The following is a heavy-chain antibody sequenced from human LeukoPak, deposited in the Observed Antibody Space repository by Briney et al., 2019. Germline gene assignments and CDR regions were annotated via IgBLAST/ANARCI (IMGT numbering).Heavy chain of an antibody. CDR1: GFTFSSYS. CDR3: ARSRSPHSSSWYLPMKKSYYFDY. V-gene: IGHV3-21*01. D-gene: IGHD6-13*01. J-gene: IGHJ4*02. CDR2: ISSSSSYI. Sequence: PGGSLRLSCAASGFTFSSYSMNWVRQAPGKGLEWVSSISSSSSYIYYADSVKGRFTISRDNAKNSLYLQMNSLRAEDTAVYYCARSRSPHSSSWYLPMKKSYYFDYWGQGTLVTVSS.